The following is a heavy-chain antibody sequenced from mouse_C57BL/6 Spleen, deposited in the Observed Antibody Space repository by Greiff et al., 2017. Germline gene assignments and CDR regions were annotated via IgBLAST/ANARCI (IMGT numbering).Heavy chain of an antibody. J-gene: IGHJ2*01. CDR3: ARDKDENNPYYFDY. V-gene: IGHV1-62-2*01. Sequence: QVQLQESGAELVKPGASVKLSCTASGYTFTEYSMHWVKQRPEQGLEWIGWFYPGSGSIKYTEKFKGKATLTADKSSNTVYMELSRLTSEDTAVYYCARDKDENNPYYFDYWGQGTTLTVAS. D-gene: IGHD5-2*01. CDR2: FYPGSGSI. CDR1: GYTFTEYS.